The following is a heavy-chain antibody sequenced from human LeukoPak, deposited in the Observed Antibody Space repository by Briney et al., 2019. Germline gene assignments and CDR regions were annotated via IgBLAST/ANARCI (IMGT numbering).Heavy chain of an antibody. Sequence: SETLSLTCTVSGGSISSYYWSWIRQPPGKGLEWIGYIYTIGSTNYNPSLESRVTISVDTSKNHFSLKLSSVTAADTAVYYCARTVVVTAIHYFDYWGQGTLVTVS. D-gene: IGHD2-21*02. J-gene: IGHJ4*02. CDR3: ARTVVVTAIHYFDY. CDR1: GGSISSYY. V-gene: IGHV4-4*09. CDR2: IYTIGST.